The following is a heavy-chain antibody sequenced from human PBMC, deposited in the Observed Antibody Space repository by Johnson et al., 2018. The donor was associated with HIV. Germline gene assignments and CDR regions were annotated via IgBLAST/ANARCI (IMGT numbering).Heavy chain of an antibody. D-gene: IGHD3-22*01. Sequence: EVRLVESGGGLVQPGGSLRLSCAASGFTFSSYWMSWVRQAPGKGLEWVANINRHGSDKYYVDSVKGRFRITRDNEKKSLYLQMDSLRVEDTALYYCAKERDSGFYYPDYGFDMWGQGTMVTVSS. V-gene: IGHV3-7*03. CDR3: AKERDSGFYYPDYGFDM. CDR1: GFTFSSYW. J-gene: IGHJ3*02. CDR2: INRHGSDK.